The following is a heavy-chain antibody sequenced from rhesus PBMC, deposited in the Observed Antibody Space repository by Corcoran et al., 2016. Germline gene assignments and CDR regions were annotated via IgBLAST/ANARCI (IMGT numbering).Heavy chain of an antibody. Sequence: QVQLQESGPAVVKPSETLSLTCAVSGGSISSRNWWSWIRQSPGKGVELIGGIYGRGGSNEDKPTLKSRVTISKDTSKNQCSMKLSSVTAADTAVYYCASGYSYSYNGLDSWGQGVVVTVSS. CDR1: GGSISSRNW. D-gene: IGHD5-12*01. J-gene: IGHJ6*01. CDR2: IYGRGGSN. V-gene: IGHV4-93*01. CDR3: ASGYSYSYNGLDS.